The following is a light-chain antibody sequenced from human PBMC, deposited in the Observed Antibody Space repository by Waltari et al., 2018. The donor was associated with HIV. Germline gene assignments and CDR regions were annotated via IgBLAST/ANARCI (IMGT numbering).Light chain of an antibody. CDR2: DAS. Sequence: DVLMTQSPSSLSASVGDRVTITCQASQDITNHLNWYQQKTGSAPKLLIYDASNLETGVPSRFSGSRSGTAFTFTVTSLQPEDIATYYCQQYDNLPLTFGGGTKVEI. CDR1: QDITNH. CDR3: QQYDNLPLT. J-gene: IGKJ4*01. V-gene: IGKV1-33*01.